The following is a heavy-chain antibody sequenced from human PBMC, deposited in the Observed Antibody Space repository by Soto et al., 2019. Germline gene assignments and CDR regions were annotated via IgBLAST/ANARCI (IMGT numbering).Heavy chain of an antibody. CDR2: TYYRSKWYN. V-gene: IGHV6-1*01. CDR1: GDSVSSNSVA. Sequence: SQILSLTCAISGDSVSSNSVAWTWIRQSPSRGLEWLGRTYYRSKWYNDYAVSVKSRISVNADTSKNQFSLQLNSVTPEDTAVYYCARYSSSSRVCDYWGQGTLVTVSS. J-gene: IGHJ4*02. D-gene: IGHD6-6*01. CDR3: ARYSSSSRVCDY.